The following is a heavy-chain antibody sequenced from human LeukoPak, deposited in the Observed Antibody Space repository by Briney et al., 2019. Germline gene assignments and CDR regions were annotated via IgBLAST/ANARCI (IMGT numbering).Heavy chain of an antibody. CDR2: IYYSGST. V-gene: IGHV4-30-4*01. D-gene: IGHD4-11*01. J-gene: IGHJ4*02. CDR3: ASYSNYGSSYYFDY. CDR1: GGSISSGDYY. Sequence: SQTLSLTCTVSGGSISSGDYYWSWIRQPPGRGLEWIGYIYYSGSTYYNPSLKSRVTISVDTSKNQFSLKLSSVTAADTAVYYCASYSNYGSSYYFDYWGQGTLVTVSS.